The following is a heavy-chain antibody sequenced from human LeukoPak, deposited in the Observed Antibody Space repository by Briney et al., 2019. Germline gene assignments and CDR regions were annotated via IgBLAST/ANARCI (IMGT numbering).Heavy chain of an antibody. Sequence: SVKVSCKASGGTFSSYAISWVRQAPGQGLEWMGGIIPIFGTANYAQKFQGRVTITADESTSTAYMELSSLRPEDTAVYYCARSYSSGWHDAFDIWGQGTMVTVSS. CDR2: IIPIFGTA. J-gene: IGHJ3*02. D-gene: IGHD6-19*01. CDR3: ARSYSSGWHDAFDI. CDR1: GGTFSSYA. V-gene: IGHV1-69*01.